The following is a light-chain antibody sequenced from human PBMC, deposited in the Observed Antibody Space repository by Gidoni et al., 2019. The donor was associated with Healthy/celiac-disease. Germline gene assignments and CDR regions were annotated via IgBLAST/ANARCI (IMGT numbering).Light chain of an antibody. J-gene: IGKJ1*01. V-gene: IGKV1-39*01. CDR2: AAP. CDR3: QQSYSTPWT. Sequence: DIQMTQSPSSLSASVGDRVTITCRASQSISSYLNWYQQKPGKAPKLLIYAAPSLQSGVPSRFSGSGSGTDFTLTISSLQPEDFATYYCQQSYSTPWTFGQRTKVEIK. CDR1: QSISSY.